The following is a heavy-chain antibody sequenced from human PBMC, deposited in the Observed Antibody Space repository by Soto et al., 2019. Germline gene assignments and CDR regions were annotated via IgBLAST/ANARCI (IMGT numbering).Heavy chain of an antibody. Sequence: GSLRLSGTASGFTFSTHWMHWVRQAPGKGLVWVSRINSGGSTTNYADSVKGRFTISRDNAKNTLYLQMNSLRAEDTAVYFCARSHYFDSGTYACDVWGQGTLVTVSS. CDR2: INSGGSTT. CDR3: ARSHYFDSGTYACDV. V-gene: IGHV3-74*01. J-gene: IGHJ3*01. CDR1: GFTFSTHW. D-gene: IGHD3-10*01.